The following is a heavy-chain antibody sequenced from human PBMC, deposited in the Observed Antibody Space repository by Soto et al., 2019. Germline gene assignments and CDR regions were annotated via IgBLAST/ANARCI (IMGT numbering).Heavy chain of an antibody. CDR1: WFTLTSHD. CDR3: ANEAIFGLVIIPGLFDY. Sequence: GGLQRLCGPASWFTLTSHDVSRIRQDTGKGLEWVSAISGSGGSTYYAASVKGRFSISRDNSKNPLYLQMNSRRAEDTAVYYCANEAIFGLVIIPGLFDYWGQGTLVSVPS. D-gene: IGHD3-3*01. V-gene: IGHV3-23*01. J-gene: IGHJ4*02. CDR2: ISGSGGST.